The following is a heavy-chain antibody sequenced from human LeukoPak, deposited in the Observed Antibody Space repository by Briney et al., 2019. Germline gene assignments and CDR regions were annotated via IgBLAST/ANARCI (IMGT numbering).Heavy chain of an antibody. V-gene: IGHV3-30*02. J-gene: IGHJ4*02. D-gene: IGHD3-22*01. CDR3: AKDRATMIVVAFPYYFDY. Sequence: GGSLRLSCAASGFTFSSYGMHWVRQAPGKGLEWVAFIRYDGSNKYYADSVKGRFTISKDNSKNTLYLQMNSLRAEDTAVYYCAKDRATMIVVAFPYYFDYWGQGTLVTVSS. CDR1: GFTFSSYG. CDR2: IRYDGSNK.